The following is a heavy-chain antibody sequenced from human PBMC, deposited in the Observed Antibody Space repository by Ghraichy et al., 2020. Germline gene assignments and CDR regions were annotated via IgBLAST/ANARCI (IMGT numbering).Heavy chain of an antibody. CDR1: GYSIRSGYY. V-gene: IGHV4-38-2*02. J-gene: IGHJ4*02. CDR2: INHSGSS. CDR3: ARVNRVEMATVRGYFDY. Sequence: SATLSLTCSVSGYSIRSGYYWGWIRRPPGKGLEWIGIINHSGSSYYKPSLQSRVTISVDTSKNQFSLKLTSVTAADTAMYYCARVNRVEMATVRGYFDYWGQGILVTVSS. D-gene: IGHD5-24*01.